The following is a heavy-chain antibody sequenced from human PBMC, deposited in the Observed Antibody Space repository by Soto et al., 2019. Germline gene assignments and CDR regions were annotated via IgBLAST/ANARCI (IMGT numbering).Heavy chain of an antibody. V-gene: IGHV1-3*01. CDR3: ARGYSGSYYYYYGMDV. J-gene: IGHJ6*02. CDR1: GYTFTSYA. Sequence: QVQLVQSGAEVKKPGASVKVSCKASGYTFTSYAMHWVRQAPGQRLEWMGWINAGNGNTKYSQKFQGRVTITRDTXAXXAYMELSSLRSEDTAVYYCARGYSGSYYYYYGMDVWGQGTTVTVSS. D-gene: IGHD1-26*01. CDR2: INAGNGNT.